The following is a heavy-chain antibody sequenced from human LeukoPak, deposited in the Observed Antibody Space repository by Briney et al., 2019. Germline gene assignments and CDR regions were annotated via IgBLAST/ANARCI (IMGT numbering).Heavy chain of an antibody. J-gene: IGHJ4*02. CDR3: VRGPPNWGFDY. D-gene: IGHD7-27*01. CDR2: MGSNSGDT. CDR1: GYTFTNYD. Sequence: ASVKVSCKASGYTFTNYDINWVRQATGQGLEWMGWMGSNSGDTGYAQKFQDRVTMTRDTSISTAYMELNNVRSEDTAVYYCVRGPPNWGFDYWGQGTLVTVSS. V-gene: IGHV1-8*01.